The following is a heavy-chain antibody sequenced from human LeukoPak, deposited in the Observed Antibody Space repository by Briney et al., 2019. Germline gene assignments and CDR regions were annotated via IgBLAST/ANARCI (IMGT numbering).Heavy chain of an antibody. J-gene: IGHJ3*02. D-gene: IGHD3-9*01. CDR3: ARDLTGGVPPQGLEHDAFDI. V-gene: IGHV1-69*13. Sequence: SVKVSCKASGGTFSSYTINWVRQAPGQGLEWMGGIIPVFGTANYVQKFQGRVTITADESTSTAYMELSSLRSEDTAVYYCARDLTGGVPPQGLEHDAFDIWGQGTMVTVSS. CDR2: IIPVFGTA. CDR1: GGTFSSYT.